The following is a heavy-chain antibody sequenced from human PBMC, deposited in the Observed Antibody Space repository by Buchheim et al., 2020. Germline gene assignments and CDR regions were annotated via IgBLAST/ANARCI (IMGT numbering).Heavy chain of an antibody. V-gene: IGHV1-2*02. CDR1: GYTFTGYY. Sequence: QVQLVQSGAEVKKPGASVKVCCMASGYTFTGYYMHWVRQAPGQGLEWMGWINPNSGGTNYAQKFQGRVTMTRDTSISTAYMELRRVRSDDTAVYYCARDRSGGSPAYYYYGMDVWGQGTT. CDR3: ARDRSGGSPAYYYYGMDV. CDR2: INPNSGGT. D-gene: IGHD2-15*01. J-gene: IGHJ6*02.